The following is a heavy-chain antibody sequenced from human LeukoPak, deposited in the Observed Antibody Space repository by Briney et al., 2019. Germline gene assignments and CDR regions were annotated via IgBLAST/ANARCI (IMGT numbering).Heavy chain of an antibody. J-gene: IGHJ4*02. CDR3: ARSGYYYDSTAYY. CDR1: GGSFSSYY. V-gene: IGHV4-34*01. D-gene: IGHD3-22*01. Sequence: PSETLSLTCAVYGGSFSSYYWSWIRQPPGKGLEWIGEINHSGSTNYNPSLKSRVTISVDTSKNQFSLKLSSVTAADTAVYYCARSGYYYDSTAYYWGQGTLVTVSS. CDR2: INHSGST.